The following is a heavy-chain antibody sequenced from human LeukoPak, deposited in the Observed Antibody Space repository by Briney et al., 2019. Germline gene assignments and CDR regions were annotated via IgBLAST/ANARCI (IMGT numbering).Heavy chain of an antibody. Sequence: ASVKVSCKASGGTFSSYAISWVRQAPGQGLEWMGGIIPIFGTANYAQKFQGRVTITADESTSTAYMELSSLRSEDTAVYYCARERGSYSSSSPFDYWGQGTLVTVSS. V-gene: IGHV1-69*01. CDR3: ARERGSYSSSSPFDY. J-gene: IGHJ4*02. CDR2: IIPIFGTA. D-gene: IGHD6-6*01. CDR1: GGTFSSYA.